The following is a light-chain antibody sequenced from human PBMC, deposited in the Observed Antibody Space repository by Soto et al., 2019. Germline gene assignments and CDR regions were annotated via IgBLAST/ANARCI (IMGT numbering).Light chain of an antibody. CDR2: DAS. Sequence: EIVMTHSPSTLSVSPGEGASVSCTDSQSVSSHLAWYQHKAGQARRLLFYDASTRATGIPARFSGSGSGKEFTLTISSLQSEDFAVYYCQHYHGWPITFGQGARLEIK. CDR3: QHYHGWPIT. J-gene: IGKJ5*01. V-gene: IGKV3-15*01. CDR1: QSVSSH.